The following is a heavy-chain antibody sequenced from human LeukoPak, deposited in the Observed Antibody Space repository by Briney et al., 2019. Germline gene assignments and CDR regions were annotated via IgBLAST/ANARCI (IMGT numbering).Heavy chain of an antibody. CDR2: INPNSGGT. J-gene: IGHJ5*02. CDR1: GYTFTGYY. Sequence: ASVKVSCKASGYTFTGYYMHWVRQAPGQGLEWMGWINPNSGGTNYAQKFQGRVTMTRDTSISTAYMELSRLRSDDTAVYYCARDQGVVVAAHNWFDPWGQGTLVTVSS. CDR3: ARDQGVVVAAHNWFDP. D-gene: IGHD2-15*01. V-gene: IGHV1-2*02.